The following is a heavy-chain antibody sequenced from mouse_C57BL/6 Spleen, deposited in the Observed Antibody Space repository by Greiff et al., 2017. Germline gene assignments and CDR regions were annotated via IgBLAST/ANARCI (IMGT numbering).Heavy chain of an antibody. D-gene: IGHD2-4*01. Sequence: EVHLVESEGGLVQPGSSMKLSCTASGFTFSDYYMSWVRQAPEKGLEWVANITYDGSSTYYLDSLKSRFIISRDNAKNTLYLQMSSLKSEDTASYDCARGRGYYDYDHCAMDYWGQGTSVTVSA. J-gene: IGHJ4*01. V-gene: IGHV5-16*01. CDR1: GFTFSDYY. CDR3: ARGRGYYDYDHCAMDY. CDR2: ITYDGSST.